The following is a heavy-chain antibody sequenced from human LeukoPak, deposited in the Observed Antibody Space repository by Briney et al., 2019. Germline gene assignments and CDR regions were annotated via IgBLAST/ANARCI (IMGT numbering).Heavy chain of an antibody. CDR2: IYTSGST. CDR1: GGSISSGSYY. CDR3: ARDSTEAHAIFGESTGWFDP. Sequence: SETLSLTCTVSGGSISSGSYYWSWIRQPAGKGLEWIGRIYTSGSTNYNPSLKSRVTISVDTSKNQFSLKLSSVTAADTAVYYCARDSTEAHAIFGESTGWFDPWGQGTLVTVSS. V-gene: IGHV4-61*02. D-gene: IGHD3-3*01. J-gene: IGHJ5*02.